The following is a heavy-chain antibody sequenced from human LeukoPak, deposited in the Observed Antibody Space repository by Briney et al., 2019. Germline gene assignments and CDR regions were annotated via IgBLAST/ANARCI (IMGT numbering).Heavy chain of an antibody. CDR3: ARDPEPYYYDSSGSLGVDY. V-gene: IGHV1-18*01. CDR1: GGTFSSYA. D-gene: IGHD3-22*01. J-gene: IGHJ4*02. CDR2: ISAYNGNT. Sequence: ASVKVSCKASGGTFSSYAISWVRQAPGQGLEWMGWISAYNGNTNYAQKLQGRVTMTTDTSTSTAYMELRSLRSDDTAVYYCARDPEPYYYDSSGSLGVDYWGQGTLVTVSS.